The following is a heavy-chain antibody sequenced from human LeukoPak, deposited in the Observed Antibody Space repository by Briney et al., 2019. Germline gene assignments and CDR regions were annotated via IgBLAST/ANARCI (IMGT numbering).Heavy chain of an antibody. V-gene: IGHV3-9*01. D-gene: IGHD4-17*01. CDR2: ISWNSGSI. CDR1: GFTFDDYA. CDR3: AKTPDYGDDYYFDY. J-gene: IGHJ4*02. Sequence: GGSLRLSCAASGFTFDDYAMHWVRQAPGKGLEWVSGISWNSGSIGYADSVKGRFTISRDNAKNSLYLQMNSLRAEDTALYYCAKTPDYGDDYYFDYWGQRTLVTVSS.